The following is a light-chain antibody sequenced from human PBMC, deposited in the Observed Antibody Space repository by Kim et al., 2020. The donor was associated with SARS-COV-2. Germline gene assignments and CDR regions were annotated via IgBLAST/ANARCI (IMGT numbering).Light chain of an antibody. CDR2: DAS. Sequence: PPLSLSPGESAPPSCRSIQSVGTYLAWYQQKPGQAPRLLIYDASKRATGIPARFRGSGSGTDFTLTIGTLEPEDSAVYYCQQRGNFGQGTRLEIK. V-gene: IGKV3-11*01. CDR3: QQRGN. CDR1: QSVGTY. J-gene: IGKJ5*01.